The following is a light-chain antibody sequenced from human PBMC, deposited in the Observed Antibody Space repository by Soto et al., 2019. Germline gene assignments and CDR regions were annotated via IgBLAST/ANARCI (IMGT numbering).Light chain of an antibody. CDR1: SSNIGSHF. CDR2: MND. V-gene: IGLV1-47*01. CDR3: ATWDDTLGGFVV. Sequence: QSALTQPPAVSGTPGLRVVISCSGSSSNIGSHFVHWYQQLPGTAPKLLIYMNDHRPSGVPDRFSGSKSGTSASLAISGLRSEDEARYYCATWDDTLGGFVVFGEGTKVTVL. J-gene: IGLJ2*01.